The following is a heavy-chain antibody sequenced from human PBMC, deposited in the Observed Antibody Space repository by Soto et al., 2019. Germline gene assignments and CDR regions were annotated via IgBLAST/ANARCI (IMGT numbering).Heavy chain of an antibody. Sequence: QVQLVESGGGVVQPGRSLRLSCAASGFTFSSYAMHWVRQAPGKGLEWVAVISYDGSNKYYADSVKGRFTISRDNSKNTLYLQMNSLRAEDTAVYYCARVMKITIFGVATEVDAFDIWGQGTMVTVSS. J-gene: IGHJ3*02. D-gene: IGHD3-3*01. CDR3: ARVMKITIFGVATEVDAFDI. V-gene: IGHV3-30-3*01. CDR1: GFTFSSYA. CDR2: ISYDGSNK.